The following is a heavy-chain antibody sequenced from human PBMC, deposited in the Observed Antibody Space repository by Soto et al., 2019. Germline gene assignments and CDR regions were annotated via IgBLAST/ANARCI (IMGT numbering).Heavy chain of an antibody. Sequence: QVQLVESGGGLVKPGESLRLSCAASGFTFSDYCMSWIRQAPGKGLEWVSYIRGSGSTIYYADSVKGRFIISRDNAKNSLYLQMNSLRAEDTAVYYCARIPYDLWTRQPMYYFDYWGQGTLVTVSS. CDR1: GFTFSDYC. CDR3: ARIPYDLWTRQPMYYFDY. J-gene: IGHJ4*02. CDR2: IRGSGSTI. D-gene: IGHD3-3*01. V-gene: IGHV3-11*01.